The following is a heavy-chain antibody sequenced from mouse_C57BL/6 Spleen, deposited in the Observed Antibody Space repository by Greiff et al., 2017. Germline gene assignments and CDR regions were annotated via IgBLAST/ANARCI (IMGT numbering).Heavy chain of an antibody. CDR3: TKNYYGSSYRYAMDY. D-gene: IGHD1-1*01. CDR1: GYTFTDYE. J-gene: IGHJ4*01. CDR2: IDPETGGT. V-gene: IGHV1-15*01. Sequence: QVHVKQSGAELVRPGASVTLSCKASGYTFTDYEMHWVKQTPVHGLEWIGAIDPETGGTAYNQKFKGKAILTADKSSSTAYMERRSLTSEDSAVYYCTKNYYGSSYRYAMDYWGQGTSVTVSS.